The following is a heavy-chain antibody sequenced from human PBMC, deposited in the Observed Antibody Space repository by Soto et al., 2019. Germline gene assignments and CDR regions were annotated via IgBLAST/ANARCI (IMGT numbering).Heavy chain of an antibody. CDR3: ARGLPAAKGHKGLGVGFDP. V-gene: IGHV3-53*01. CDR1: GFTVSSNY. CDR2: IYSGGST. J-gene: IGHJ5*02. Sequence: QPGGSLRLSCAASGFTVSSNYMSWVRQAPGKGLEWVSVIYSGGSTYYADSVKGRFTISRDNSKNTLYLQMNSLRAEDTAVYYCARGLPAAKGHKGLGVGFDPWGQGTLVTVSS. D-gene: IGHD2-2*01.